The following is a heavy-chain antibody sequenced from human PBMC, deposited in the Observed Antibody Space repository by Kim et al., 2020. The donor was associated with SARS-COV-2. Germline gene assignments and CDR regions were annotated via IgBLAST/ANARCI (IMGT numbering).Heavy chain of an antibody. Sequence: PPPKGRVTISVATSKNRFSLKLSSVTAADTAVYYCARDTGDYGDYVFGYWGQGTLVTVSS. CDR3: ARDTGDYGDYVFGY. V-gene: IGHV4-61*02. D-gene: IGHD4-17*01. J-gene: IGHJ4*02.